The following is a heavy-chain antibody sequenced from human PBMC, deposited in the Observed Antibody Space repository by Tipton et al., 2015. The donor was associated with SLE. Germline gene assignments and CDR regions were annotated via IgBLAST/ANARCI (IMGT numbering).Heavy chain of an antibody. D-gene: IGHD1-26*01. CDR3: ARTPPRTSGTSDY. CDR2: IYYSGST. CDR1: GGSISSSSYY. J-gene: IGHJ4*02. Sequence: TLSLTCTVSGGSISSSSYYWGWIRQPPGKGLEWIGSIYYSGSTYYNPSLKSRVTISVDTSKNQFSLKLDPVTAADTAVYFCARTPPRTSGTSDYWGQGTLVTVSS. V-gene: IGHV4-39*07.